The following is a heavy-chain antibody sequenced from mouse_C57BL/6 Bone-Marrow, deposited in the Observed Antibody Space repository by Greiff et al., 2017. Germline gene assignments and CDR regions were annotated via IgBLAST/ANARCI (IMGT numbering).Heavy chain of an antibody. V-gene: IGHV1-55*01. CDR1: GYTFTSYW. CDR2: IYPGSGST. CDR3: ARNDGYYVWAMDY. Sequence: QVQLQQPGAELVKPGASVKMSCKASGYTFTSYWMTWVKQRPGQGLEWIGDIYPGSGSTNYNEKFKSKATLTVDTSSSPAYMQLSSLTSEDSAVYYCARNDGYYVWAMDYWGQGTAVTVSS. D-gene: IGHD2-3*01. J-gene: IGHJ4*01.